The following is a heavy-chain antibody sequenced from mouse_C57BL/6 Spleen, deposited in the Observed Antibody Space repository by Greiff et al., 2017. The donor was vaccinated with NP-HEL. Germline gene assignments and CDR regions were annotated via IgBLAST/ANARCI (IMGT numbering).Heavy chain of an antibody. D-gene: IGHD1-1*01. CDR1: GYTFTDYY. CDR2: INPNNGGT. Sequence: VQLQQSGPELVKPGASVKISCKASGYTFTDYYMNWVKQSHGKSLEWIGDINPNNGGTSYNQKFKGKATLTVDKSSSTAYMELRSLTSEDSAVYYCALSYYYGSSGFAYWGQGTLVTVSA. J-gene: IGHJ3*01. V-gene: IGHV1-26*01. CDR3: ALSYYYGSSGFAY.